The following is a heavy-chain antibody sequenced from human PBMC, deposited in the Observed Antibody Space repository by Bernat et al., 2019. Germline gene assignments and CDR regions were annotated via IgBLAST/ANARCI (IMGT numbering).Heavy chain of an antibody. CDR3: EKDGYYGSGSYSYYYYGMDV. Sequence: EVQLLESGGGLVQPGGSLRLSCAASGFTFSSYAMSWVRQAPGKGLEWVSAISGSGGSTYYADSVKGRFTISRDNSKNTLYLQMNSLRAEDTAVYYCEKDGYYGSGSYSYYYYGMDVWGQGTTVTVSS. CDR2: ISGSGGST. CDR1: GFTFSSYA. D-gene: IGHD3-10*01. J-gene: IGHJ6*02. V-gene: IGHV3-23*01.